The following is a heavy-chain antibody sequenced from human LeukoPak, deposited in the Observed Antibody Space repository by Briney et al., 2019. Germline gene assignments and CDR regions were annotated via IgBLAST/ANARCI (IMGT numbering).Heavy chain of an antibody. CDR2: ISGSGGST. CDR3: AKNRGGSGYSDSHY. CDR1: GFTFSSFA. D-gene: IGHD2-15*01. V-gene: IGHV3-23*01. J-gene: IGHJ4*02. Sequence: PGGSLRLSCAASGFTFSSFAMSWVRQAPGEGLEWGSAISGSGGSTYYANSVKGRFTMSRDNSKNTLYLQMNSLRAEDTAVYFCAKNRGGSGYSDSHYWGQGTLVTVSS.